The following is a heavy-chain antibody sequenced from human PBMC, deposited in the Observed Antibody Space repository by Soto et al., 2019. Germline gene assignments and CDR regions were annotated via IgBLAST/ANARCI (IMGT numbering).Heavy chain of an antibody. V-gene: IGHV1-3*01. CDR1: GYIFTSYA. J-gene: IGHJ4*02. CDR2: INAGNGNT. D-gene: IGHD3-3*01. Sequence: ASVKVSCKASGYIFTSYAIHWVRQAPGQSLEWMGWINAGNGNTKYSQKFHARVTITRDTSASTAYMELSSLRSEDTAMYYCARDAGRGVTIFGLVPLYWGQGTPVTVSS. CDR3: ARDAGRGVTIFGLVPLY.